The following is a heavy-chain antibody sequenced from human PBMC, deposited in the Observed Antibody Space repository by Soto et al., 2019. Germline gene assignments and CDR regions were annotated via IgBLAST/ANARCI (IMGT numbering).Heavy chain of an antibody. D-gene: IGHD3-10*01. CDR1: GGTLSEHG. Sequence: QVQLEQSGAEVKKPGSSVKVSCKASGGTLSEHGVAWLRQAPGQGLEWMVGTIPVFNTAKYAQKFQGRVTVTADKFTNIAYMELSSLRSEDTASYFCARGVYGSGNYYTGPSAFDIWGQGTMVIVSS. CDR2: TIPVFNTA. V-gene: IGHV1-69*06. CDR3: ARGVYGSGNYYTGPSAFDI. J-gene: IGHJ3*02.